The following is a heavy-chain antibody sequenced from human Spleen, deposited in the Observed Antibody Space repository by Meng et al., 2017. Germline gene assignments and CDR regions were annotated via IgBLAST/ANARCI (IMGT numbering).Heavy chain of an antibody. CDR1: GYRFSSDG. D-gene: IGHD3-10*01. CDR3: ARVPYGSASSGGWIDP. Sequence: VKTPGASVKVSCEASGYRFSSDGITWVRQGPGQGLEWMGWISGYNGNTNYAQKFQGRVTMTTDTSTSTGYMELRSLTSDDTAMYYCARVPYGSASSGGWIDPWGQGTLVTVSS. CDR2: ISGYNGNT. J-gene: IGHJ5*02. V-gene: IGHV1-18*01.